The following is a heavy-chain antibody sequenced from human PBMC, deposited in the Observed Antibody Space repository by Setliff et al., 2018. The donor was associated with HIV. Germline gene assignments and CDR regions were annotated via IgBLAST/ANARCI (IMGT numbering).Heavy chain of an antibody. V-gene: IGHV4-38-2*02. Sequence: PSETLSLTCTVSGSFINSDYWGWIRQPPGKGLEWIGSIYHSATTYYNPSLWGRVTISVDTSKNQFSLKLSSVTAADTAVYYCAREMGSSWYVRGYYYYGMDVWGQGTTVTVSS. CDR3: AREMGSSWYVRGYYYYGMDV. CDR2: IYHSATT. CDR1: GSFINSDY. J-gene: IGHJ6*02. D-gene: IGHD6-13*01.